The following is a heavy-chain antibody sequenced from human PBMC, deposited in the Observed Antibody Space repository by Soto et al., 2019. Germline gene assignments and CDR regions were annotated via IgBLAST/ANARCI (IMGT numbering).Heavy chain of an antibody. V-gene: IGHV2-70*01. Sequence: SGPALVTPTQTPPPTSTISGFSLSSDGVGVSWIHQLPGKALEWLAVIDWDDDKSYSTALKTRLTISKDISKNQVVLTMTNMDPVVTATYYCARSIVATSPPFDYWGQRTLVTVSS. CDR3: ARSIVATSPPFDY. CDR2: IDWDDDK. J-gene: IGHJ4*02. D-gene: IGHD5-12*01. CDR1: GFSLSSDGVG.